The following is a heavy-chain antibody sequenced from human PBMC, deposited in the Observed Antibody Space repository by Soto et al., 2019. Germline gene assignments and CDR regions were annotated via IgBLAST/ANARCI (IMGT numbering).Heavy chain of an antibody. CDR1: GYTFISYA. CDR3: ARGGVGSRPVDF. V-gene: IGHV1-3*01. Sequence: SVKVSCKASGYTFISYAIHWVRQAPGQRLEWMGWINAGNGNTKYSQKFQGRVTFTRDTSASTAYMELSSLRSEDTAVYYCARGGVGSRPVDFWGQGTLVTVSS. J-gene: IGHJ4*02. D-gene: IGHD3-16*01. CDR2: INAGNGNT.